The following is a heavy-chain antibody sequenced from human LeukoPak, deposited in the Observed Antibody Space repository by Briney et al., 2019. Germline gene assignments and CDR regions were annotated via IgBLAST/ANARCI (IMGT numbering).Heavy chain of an antibody. V-gene: IGHV3-7*01. CDR2: IKQDGSEK. CDR1: GFTFSSHW. J-gene: IGHJ6*03. Sequence: GGSLRLSCAASGFTFSSHWMSWVRQAPGKGLEWVANIKQDGSEKYYVDSVKGRFTISRDNAKNSLYLQMNSLRAEDTAVYYCARDSITMVRGVTHYYMDVWGKGTTVTASS. CDR3: ARDSITMVRGVTHYYMDV. D-gene: IGHD3-10*01.